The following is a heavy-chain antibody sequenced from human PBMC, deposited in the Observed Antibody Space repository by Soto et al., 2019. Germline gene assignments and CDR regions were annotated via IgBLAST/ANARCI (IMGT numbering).Heavy chain of an antibody. V-gene: IGHV3-53*01. CDR1: GFTVSSNY. CDR3: ARENSYPYFDF. D-gene: IGHD5-18*01. J-gene: IGHJ4*02. CDR2: IYSSGST. Sequence: GGSLRLSCAASGFTVSSNYMSWVRQAPGKGLQWVSVIYSSGSTYYEDSVKGRFTISRDNPKNTLYLQMNSLGVEDTAVYYCARENSYPYFDFWGQGTQVTVSS.